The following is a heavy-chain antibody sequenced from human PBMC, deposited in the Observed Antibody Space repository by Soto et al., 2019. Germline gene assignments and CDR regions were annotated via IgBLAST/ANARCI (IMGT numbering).Heavy chain of an antibody. Sequence: GESLKISCKASGYSFTTYWITWVRQMPGKGLEWMGRIDPSDSYANYSPSFQGHVTISADKSINTAYLQWSSLKASDTAIYYCGRVRVDKAEGWFDPWGQGXLVTVYS. V-gene: IGHV5-10-1*01. D-gene: IGHD5-18*01. J-gene: IGHJ5*02. CDR3: GRVRVDKAEGWFDP. CDR2: IDPSDSYA. CDR1: GYSFTTYW.